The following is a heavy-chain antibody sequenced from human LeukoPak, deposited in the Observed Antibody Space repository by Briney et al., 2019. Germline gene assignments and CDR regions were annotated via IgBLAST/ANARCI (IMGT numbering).Heavy chain of an antibody. CDR1: GFTFSSYG. Sequence: GGSLRLSCAASGFTFSSYGMHWVRQAPGKGLEWMAVISYDGSNKYYADSVKGRFTISRDNFKNTLYLQMNSLRAEDTAVYYCAKSIAAAGSTWGQGTLVTVSS. CDR2: ISYDGSNK. D-gene: IGHD6-13*01. V-gene: IGHV3-30*18. J-gene: IGHJ5*02. CDR3: AKSIAAAGST.